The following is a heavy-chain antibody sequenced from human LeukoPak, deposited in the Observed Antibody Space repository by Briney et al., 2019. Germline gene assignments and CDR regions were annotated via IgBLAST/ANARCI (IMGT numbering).Heavy chain of an antibody. CDR1: GYTFTSYG. CDR2: ISVYNGNT. Sequence: ASVTVSCKASGYTFTSYGITWVRQAPGQGLEWLGWISVYNGNTNYAQRLQGRVTMTTDTSTSTAYMELRSLRSDDTAIYYCARDREAAGQKLTDYWGQGTLVAVSS. D-gene: IGHD6-13*01. CDR3: ARDREAAGQKLTDY. V-gene: IGHV1-18*01. J-gene: IGHJ4*02.